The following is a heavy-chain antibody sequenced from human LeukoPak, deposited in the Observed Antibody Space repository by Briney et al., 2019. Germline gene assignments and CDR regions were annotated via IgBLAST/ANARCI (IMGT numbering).Heavy chain of an antibody. Sequence: SETLSLTCTVSGGSISSSSYYWGWIRQPPGKGLEWIGSIYYSGSTYYNPSLKSRVTISVDTSKNQFSLKLSSVTAADTAVYYCARLNYYDSSGSRLGWFDPWGQGTLVTVSS. CDR2: IYYSGST. D-gene: IGHD3-22*01. J-gene: IGHJ5*02. V-gene: IGHV4-39*01. CDR1: GGSISSSSYY. CDR3: ARLNYYDSSGSRLGWFDP.